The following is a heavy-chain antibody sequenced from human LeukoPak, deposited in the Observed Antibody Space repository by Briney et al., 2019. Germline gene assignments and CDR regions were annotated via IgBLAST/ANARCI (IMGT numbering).Heavy chain of an antibody. V-gene: IGHV3-74*01. CDR2: ITNDGSST. D-gene: IGHD3-9*01. CDR1: GLTFSSHW. CDR3: ASSALRYFDWFPNYYYYGMDV. J-gene: IGHJ6*02. Sequence: QTGGSLRLSCAASGLTFSSHWMHWVRQAPGKGLVWVSRITNDGSSTTYADSVKGRFTISRDNAKNMLYLQVNSLRAEDTAVYYCASSALRYFDWFPNYYYYGMDVWGQGTTVTVSS.